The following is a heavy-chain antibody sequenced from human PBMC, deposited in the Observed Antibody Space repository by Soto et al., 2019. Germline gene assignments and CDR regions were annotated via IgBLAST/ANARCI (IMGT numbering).Heavy chain of an antibody. D-gene: IGHD3-9*01. J-gene: IGHJ4*02. V-gene: IGHV4-61*01. CDR1: GGSVGSGSYY. CDR3: ARGYYYDILTGPQGAFDY. Sequence: LSLTCTVSGGSVGSGSYYWSWIRQPPGKGLEWIGYIYYSGSTNYNPSLKSRVTISVDTSKNQFSLKLSSVTAADTAVYYCARGYYYDILTGPQGAFDYWGQGTLVTVSS. CDR2: IYYSGST.